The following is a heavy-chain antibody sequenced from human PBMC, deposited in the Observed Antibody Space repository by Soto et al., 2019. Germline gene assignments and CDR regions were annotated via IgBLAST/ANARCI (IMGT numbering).Heavy chain of an antibody. CDR2: IGHDGMNK. Sequence: QVPLVESGGGVVQPGRSLRLSCAGSGFTFRTSGLHWVRQAPGKGLEWVAVIGHDGMNKYYADSVKGRFTISRDDSKNKLYLQLNSLRAEDTALYYCARDIGVAPYVLDYWGQGTLVTGSS. D-gene: IGHD2-8*01. J-gene: IGHJ4*02. CDR1: GFTFRTSG. V-gene: IGHV3-33*01. CDR3: ARDIGVAPYVLDY.